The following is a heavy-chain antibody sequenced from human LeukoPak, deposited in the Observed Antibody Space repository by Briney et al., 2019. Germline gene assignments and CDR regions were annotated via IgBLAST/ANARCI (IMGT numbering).Heavy chain of an antibody. D-gene: IGHD5-18*01. J-gene: IGHJ4*02. CDR2: ISGSDGST. V-gene: IGHV3-23*01. CDR1: GFTFSSYA. Sequence: GGSLRLSCAASGFTFSSYAMSWVRQAPGKGLEWVSAISGSDGSTYYADSVKGRLTISRDKSKNTLYLQMNNLRAEDTAIYYCAKDQDSYGYVTTFDYWGQGTLVTVSS. CDR3: AKDQDSYGYVTTFDY.